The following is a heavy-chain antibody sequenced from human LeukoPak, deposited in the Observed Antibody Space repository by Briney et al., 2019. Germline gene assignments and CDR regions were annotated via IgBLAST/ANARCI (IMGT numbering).Heavy chain of an antibody. CDR2: IRNKANSYTT. V-gene: IGHV3-72*01. CDR1: GFTFSDHY. J-gene: IGHJ3*02. CDR3: ARVGSLAFDI. D-gene: IGHD3-10*01. Sequence: GGSLRLSCAASGFTFSDHYMDWVRQAPGKGLEWVGRIRNKANSYTTEYAASVKGRFTISRDDSKNSVYLQMDSLKTEDTAVYYCARVGSLAFDIWGQGTMVTVSS.